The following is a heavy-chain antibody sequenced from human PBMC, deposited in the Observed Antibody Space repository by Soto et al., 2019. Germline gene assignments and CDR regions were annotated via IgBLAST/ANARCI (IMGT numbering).Heavy chain of an antibody. CDR1: GGSISSGDYY. CDR2: IYYSGST. CDR3: ARCRDGYNLNFDY. D-gene: IGHD5-12*01. Sequence: TMELTCTVSGGSISSGDYYWSWIRQPPGKGLEWIGYIYYSGSTYYNPSLKSRVTISVDTSKNQFSLKLSSVTAADTAVYYCARCRDGYNLNFDYWGQGTLVTVSS. J-gene: IGHJ4*02. V-gene: IGHV4-30-4*01.